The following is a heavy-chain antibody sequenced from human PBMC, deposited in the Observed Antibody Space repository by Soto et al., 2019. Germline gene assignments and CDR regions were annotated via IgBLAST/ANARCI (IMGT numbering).Heavy chain of an antibody. CDR3: ASLAAAANYYYYHGMDV. D-gene: IGHD6-13*01. CDR2: IYYSGST. Sequence: PSETLSLTCTVSGGSISISSYYWVWIRQPPGNGLEWIGSIYYSGSTYYNPSLKSRVTISVDTSKNQFSLKLSSVTAADTAVYYCASLAAAANYYYYHGMDVWGQGTTVTVSS. V-gene: IGHV4-39*01. CDR1: GGSISISSYY. J-gene: IGHJ6*02.